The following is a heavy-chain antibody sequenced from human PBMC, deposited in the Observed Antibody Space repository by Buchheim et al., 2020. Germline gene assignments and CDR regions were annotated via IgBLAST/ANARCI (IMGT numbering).Heavy chain of an antibody. CDR1: GYTFTNFG. D-gene: IGHD5-18*01. V-gene: IGHV1-18*04. J-gene: IGHJ4*02. CDR2: ISGYDGHS. CDR3: ARDRGYSYEIDY. Sequence: QVQLVQSGAEVRKPGASVRVSCKASGYTFTNFGVSWVRQAPGQGPEWMGWISGYDGHSNSVQKVQGRVTMTTESSTSTAYMEVRSLRSDDTAVYYCARDRGYSYEIDYWGQGTL.